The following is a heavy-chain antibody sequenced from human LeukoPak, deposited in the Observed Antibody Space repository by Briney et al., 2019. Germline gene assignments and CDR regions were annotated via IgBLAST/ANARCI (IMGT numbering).Heavy chain of an antibody. CDR1: GYTLISYY. CDR2: INPNSGGT. CDR3: ARSFNYYDSSISYTIPSDY. Sequence: ASVKVSCKASGYTLISYYMHWVRQAPGQGLEWMGWINPNSGGTNYAQKFQDRVTMTRDTSISTAYMELSRLTSDDTAVYYCARSFNYYDSSISYTIPSDYWGQGTLVTVSS. V-gene: IGHV1-2*02. D-gene: IGHD3-22*01. J-gene: IGHJ4*02.